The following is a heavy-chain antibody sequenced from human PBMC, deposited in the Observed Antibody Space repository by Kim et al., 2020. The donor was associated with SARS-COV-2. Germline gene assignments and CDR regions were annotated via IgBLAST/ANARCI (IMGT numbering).Heavy chain of an antibody. J-gene: IGHJ2*01. Sequence: GGSLRLSCAASGFTFSSYSMNWVRQAPGKGLEWVSYISRTGTTKYFADSVMGRFTISRDNAKNSLSLQMNSLRDEDTAVYYCARDGMSSGSGYYYAGWY. CDR1: GFTFSSYS. CDR2: ISRTGTTK. V-gene: IGHV3-48*02. D-gene: IGHD3-22*01. CDR3: ARDGMSSGSGYYYAGWY.